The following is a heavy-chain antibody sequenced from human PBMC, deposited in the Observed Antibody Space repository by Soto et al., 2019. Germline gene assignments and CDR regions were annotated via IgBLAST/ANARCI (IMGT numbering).Heavy chain of an antibody. CDR1: GGSISSGDYY. J-gene: IGHJ6*02. D-gene: IGHD1-20*01. Sequence: SETLSLTCTVSGGSISSGDYYWSWIRQPPGKGLEWIGYIYYSGSTYYNPSLKSRVTISVDTSKNQFSLKLSSVTAADTAVYYCARDRHRGYKHYYYGMDVWGQGTTVTVSS. CDR3: ARDRHRGYKHYYYGMDV. CDR2: IYYSGST. V-gene: IGHV4-30-4*01.